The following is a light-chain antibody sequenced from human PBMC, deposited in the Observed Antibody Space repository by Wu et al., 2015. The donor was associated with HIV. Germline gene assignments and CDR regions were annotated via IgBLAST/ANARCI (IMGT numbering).Light chain of an antibody. CDR2: AAS. CDR3: QQSYTTPQYT. V-gene: IGKV1-39*01. Sequence: DIQMTQSPSSLSASVGDRVTISCRASQTISSYLNWYQQKPGKAPQLLIYAASSLASGVPSRFIGSGSGTDFTLTISSLQPEDFATYYCQQSYTTPQYTFGQGTKLDIK. J-gene: IGKJ2*01. CDR1: QTISSY.